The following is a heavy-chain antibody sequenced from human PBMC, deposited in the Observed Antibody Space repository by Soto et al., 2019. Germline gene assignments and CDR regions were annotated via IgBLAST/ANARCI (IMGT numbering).Heavy chain of an antibody. CDR3: ARDWGLSSSWYFDY. J-gene: IGHJ4*02. Sequence: GSLRLSYAASGFTFSSYGMHWVRQAPGKGLEWVAVIWYDGSNKYYADSVKGRFTISRDNSKNTLYLQMNSLRAEDTAVYYCARDWGLSSSWYFDYWGQGTLVTVSS. D-gene: IGHD6-13*01. V-gene: IGHV3-33*01. CDR1: GFTFSSYG. CDR2: IWYDGSNK.